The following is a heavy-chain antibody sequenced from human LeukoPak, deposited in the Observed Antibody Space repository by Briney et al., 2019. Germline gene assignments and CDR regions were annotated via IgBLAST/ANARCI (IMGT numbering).Heavy chain of an antibody. J-gene: IGHJ4*02. Sequence: ASVKVSCKVSGYTLTELSMHWVRQAPGKGLEWMGGFDPEDGETIYAQKFQGRVTMTEDTSTDTAYMELSSLRSEDTAVYYCAAELLSYSSSDYWGQGTLVTVSS. CDR3: AAELLSYSSSDY. CDR1: GYTLTELS. CDR2: FDPEDGET. D-gene: IGHD6-6*01. V-gene: IGHV1-24*01.